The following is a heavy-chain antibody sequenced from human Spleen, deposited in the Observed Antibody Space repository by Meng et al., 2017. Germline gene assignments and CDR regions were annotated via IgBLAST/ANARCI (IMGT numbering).Heavy chain of an antibody. J-gene: IGHJ4*02. Sequence: QVQLEESGPGPVKPAQTLSLACTVSGGSINSSSWWSWARQPPGKGLEWIGEIYHGGDTNYNPSLKSRVTIAIDRSKNQFSLKLSSVTAADTAVYYCASWIYSCGWQWGQGTLVTVSS. D-gene: IGHD6-19*01. CDR3: ASWIYSCGWQ. CDR2: IYHGGDT. V-gene: IGHV4/OR15-8*02. CDR1: GGSINSSSW.